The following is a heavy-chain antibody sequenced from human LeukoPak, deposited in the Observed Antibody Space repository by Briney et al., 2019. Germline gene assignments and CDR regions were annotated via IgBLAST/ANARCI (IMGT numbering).Heavy chain of an antibody. J-gene: IGHJ5*02. Sequence: SQTLSLTCAISGDSVSSNSAAWNWIRQSPSRGLEWLGRTYYRSKWYNDYAVSVKSRITINPDTSKNQFSLQLNSVTPEDTAVYYCARDLLESVAGGLDHKPNWFDPWGQGTLVTVSS. CDR2: TYYRSKWYN. CDR1: GDSVSSNSAA. V-gene: IGHV6-1*01. D-gene: IGHD6-19*01. CDR3: ARDLLESVAGGLDHKPNWFDP.